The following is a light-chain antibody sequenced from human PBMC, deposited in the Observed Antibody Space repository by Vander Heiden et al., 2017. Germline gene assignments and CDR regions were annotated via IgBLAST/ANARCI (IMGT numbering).Light chain of an antibody. CDR2: DAY. V-gene: IGKV1-13*02. CDR3: QQFNSYPLT. Sequence: AIQLIQSPSSLSASVGDRVTITCRASQGIISALAWYQQEPGKAPKRLIYDAYTLQSGVPSRFSGSGSGTEFTLTISSLQPEDFATYHCQQFNSYPLTFGGGTKVEIK. J-gene: IGKJ4*01. CDR1: QGIISA.